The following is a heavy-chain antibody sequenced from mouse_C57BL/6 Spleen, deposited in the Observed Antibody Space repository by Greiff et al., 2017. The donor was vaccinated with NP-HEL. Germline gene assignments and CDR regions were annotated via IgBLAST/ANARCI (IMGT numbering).Heavy chain of an antibody. V-gene: IGHV5-17*01. D-gene: IGHD1-1*01. CDR3: ARRNYYGSSFTGAMDY. CDR1: GFTFSDYG. Sequence: EVKLMESGGGLVKPGGSLKLSCAASGFTFSDYGMHWVRQAPEKGLEWVAYISSGSSTIYYADTVKGRFTISRDNAKNTLFLQMTSLRSEDTAMYYCARRNYYGSSFTGAMDYWGQGTSVTVSS. CDR2: ISSGSSTI. J-gene: IGHJ4*01.